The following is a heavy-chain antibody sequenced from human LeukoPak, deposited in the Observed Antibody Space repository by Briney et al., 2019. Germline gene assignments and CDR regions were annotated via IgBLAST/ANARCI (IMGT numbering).Heavy chain of an antibody. CDR2: INPSGGGT. CDR1: GYTFTSYY. J-gene: IGHJ5*02. Sequence: ASVKVSCKASGYTFTSYYMNWVRQAPGQGLEWMGIINPSGGGTTYAQKFQGRVTMTRDTSTSTVYMALSSLTSEDTAVYYCARAGYWAATGYATTWGQGTLVTVSS. D-gene: IGHD6-13*01. V-gene: IGHV1-46*03. CDR3: ARAGYWAATGYATT.